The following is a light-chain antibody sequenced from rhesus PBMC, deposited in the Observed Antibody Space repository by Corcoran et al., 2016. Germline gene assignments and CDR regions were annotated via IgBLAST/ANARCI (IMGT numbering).Light chain of an antibody. J-gene: IGKJ4*01. CDR1: ESVENY. V-gene: IGKV3-40*03. CDR2: SAY. Sequence: EIVMTQSPATLSLSPGETATLSCRASESVENYLAWYQQKLGQVPKLLVYSAYFRATGIPDRFNGSGSGTEFTLTISSLEPEDVGVYHCQQYNDLLPTFGGGTKVEIK. CDR3: QQYNDLLPT.